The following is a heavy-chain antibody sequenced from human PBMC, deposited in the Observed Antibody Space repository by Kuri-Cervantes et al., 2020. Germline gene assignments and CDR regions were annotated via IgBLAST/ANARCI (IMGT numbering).Heavy chain of an antibody. Sequence: SQTLSLTCAVYGGSFSGYYWSWIRQPPGKGLEWIGEINHSGSTNYNPSLKSRVTISVDTSKNQFSLKLSSVTAADTAVYYCARGLSGTYTPWGPGTLVTVSS. J-gene: IGHJ5*02. CDR2: INHSGST. CDR3: ARGLSGTYTP. D-gene: IGHD1-26*01. CDR1: GGSFSGYY. V-gene: IGHV4-34*01.